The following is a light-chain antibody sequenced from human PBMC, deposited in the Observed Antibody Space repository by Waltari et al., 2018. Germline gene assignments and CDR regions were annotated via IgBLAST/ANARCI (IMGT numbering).Light chain of an antibody. CDR2: LNSDGSH. CDR1: SGHSSYA. V-gene: IGLV4-69*01. J-gene: IGLJ1*01. CDR3: QTWGTGFQV. Sequence: QLVLTQSPSASASLGASVKLTCTLSSGHSSYAIPWPQQQPEKGPRYLMKLNSDGSHKKGDGIPDRFSGSSSGTERFLTISSLQSEDEGDYYCQTWGTGFQVFGTGTKVTVL.